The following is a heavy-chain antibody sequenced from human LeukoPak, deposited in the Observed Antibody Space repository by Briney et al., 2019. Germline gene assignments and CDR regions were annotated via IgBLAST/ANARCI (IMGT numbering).Heavy chain of an antibody. CDR3: AREPQLAAAAIDAFDI. CDR1: GGTFSSYA. J-gene: IGHJ3*02. V-gene: IGHV1-69*05. Sequence: SVKVSCKASGGTFSSYAIGWVRQAPGQGLEWMGGIIPIFGTANYAQKFRGRVTITTDESTSTAYMELSSLRSEDTAVYYCAREPQLAAAAIDAFDIWGQGTMVTVSS. D-gene: IGHD6-13*01. CDR2: IIPIFGTA.